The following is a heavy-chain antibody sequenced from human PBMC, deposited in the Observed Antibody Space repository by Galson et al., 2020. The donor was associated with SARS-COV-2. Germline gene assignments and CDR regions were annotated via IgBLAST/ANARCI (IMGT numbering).Heavy chain of an antibody. CDR2: MSNSGSST. V-gene: IGHV3-11*06. CDR3: ARWLVVPGTLDS. J-gene: IGHJ4*02. CDR1: GFSFSDYY. Sequence: GGSLRLSCTASGFSFSDYYMSWVRQAPGKGLEWISYMSNSGSSTDYVDSVKGRFTISRDNAKQSLYLQMNSLRVEETAMYYCARWLVVPGTLDSWGQGTLVTVSS. D-gene: IGHD2-2*01.